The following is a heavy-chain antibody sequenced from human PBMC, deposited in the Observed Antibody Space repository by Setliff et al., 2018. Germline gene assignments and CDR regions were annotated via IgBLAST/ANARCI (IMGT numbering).Heavy chain of an antibody. D-gene: IGHD3-16*01. Sequence: GGSLRLSCAASGFTFTSYAMNWVRQAPGKGLEWVSAISGSGGSTDYADSVKGRFTISRDNSKNTLYLQMNGLRAEDTAIYYCAGDPPGPHLVYTYWGQGALVTGSS. V-gene: IGHV3-23*01. J-gene: IGHJ4*02. CDR1: GFTFTSYA. CDR3: AGDPPGPHLVYTY. CDR2: ISGSGGST.